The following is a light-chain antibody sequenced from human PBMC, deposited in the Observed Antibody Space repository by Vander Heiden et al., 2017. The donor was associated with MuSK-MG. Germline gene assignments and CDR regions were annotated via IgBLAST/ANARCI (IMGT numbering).Light chain of an antibody. CDR1: PSNIGSNI. CDR2: SNN. Sequence: QSVLTQSPSASGTPGQRVTISCSGSPSNIGSNIVNWYQQLPGTAPKLLIVSNNQRPSGVPDRFSGSRSGTSDSLAISGLQSEDEADYCCSAWDDSRQALVFGGGTKLTV. V-gene: IGLV1-44*01. CDR3: SAWDDSRQALV. J-gene: IGLJ2*01.